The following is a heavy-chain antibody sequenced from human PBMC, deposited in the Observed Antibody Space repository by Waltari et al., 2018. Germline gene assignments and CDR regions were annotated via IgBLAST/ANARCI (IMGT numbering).Heavy chain of an antibody. Sequence: EVQLVESGGGLAKPGGSLRLSWVASGRLFRNAWMCWVRQAPGKGLEWVGRIRSKSNGATTDYAAPVKGRFTISREDSKNMLYLQMNSLKTEDTAVYYCTTEDLNGYTYGYFDYWGQGALVTVSS. D-gene: IGHD5-18*01. CDR2: IRSKSNGATT. V-gene: IGHV3-15*01. CDR1: GRLFRNAW. CDR3: TTEDLNGYTYGYFDY. J-gene: IGHJ4*02.